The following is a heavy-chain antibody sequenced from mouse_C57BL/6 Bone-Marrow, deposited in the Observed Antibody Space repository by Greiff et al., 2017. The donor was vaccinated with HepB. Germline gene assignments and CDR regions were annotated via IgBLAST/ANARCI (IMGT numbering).Heavy chain of an antibody. D-gene: IGHD1-1*01. CDR1: GYTFTSYW. Sequence: QVQLQQPGAELVKPGASVKLSCKASGYTFTSYWMHWVKQRPGQGLEWIGMIHPNSGSTNYNEKFKSKATLTVDKSSSTAYMQLSSLTSEDTAVYYCTFYYYGSTYFDYWGQGTTLTVSS. CDR3: TFYYYGSTYFDY. CDR2: IHPNSGST. V-gene: IGHV1-64*01. J-gene: IGHJ2*01.